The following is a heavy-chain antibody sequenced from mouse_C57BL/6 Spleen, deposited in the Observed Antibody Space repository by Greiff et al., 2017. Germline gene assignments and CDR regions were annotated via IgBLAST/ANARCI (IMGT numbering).Heavy chain of an antibody. Sequence: EVQLQQSGPELVKPGASVKMSCKASGYTFTDYNMHWVKQSHGKSLEWIGDINPNNGGTSYNQKFKGKATLTVNKSSSTAYMELRSLTSVDSAVYYCARSSLGRAMDYWGQGTSVTVSS. J-gene: IGHJ4*01. V-gene: IGHV1-22*01. CDR2: INPNNGGT. D-gene: IGHD4-1*01. CDR1: GYTFTDYN. CDR3: ARSSLGRAMDY.